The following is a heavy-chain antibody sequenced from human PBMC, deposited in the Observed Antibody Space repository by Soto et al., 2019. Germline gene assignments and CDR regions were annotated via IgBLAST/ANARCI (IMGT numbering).Heavy chain of an antibody. CDR1: GFTFSSYA. V-gene: IGHV3-30-3*01. D-gene: IGHD3-16*01. Sequence: QVQLVESGGGVVQPGRSLRLSCVASGFTFSSYAMHWVRQAPGKGLEWVALISYDGNNKYYADSVKGRSTISRDNSKNTLYLQMNSLRAEDTAVYYCARVGDASFWYFDLWGRGTLVTVSS. J-gene: IGHJ2*01. CDR2: ISYDGNNK. CDR3: ARVGDASFWYFDL.